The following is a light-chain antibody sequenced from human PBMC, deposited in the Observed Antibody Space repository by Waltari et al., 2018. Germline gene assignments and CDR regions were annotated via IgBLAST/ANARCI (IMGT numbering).Light chain of an antibody. V-gene: IGKV3-20*01. CDR2: GVS. J-gene: IGKJ1*01. CDR1: QSFSNTY. Sequence: IVLTQSPGTLSLSPGERATLSCRASQSFSNTYLAWYQQRPGQAPRLLIYGVSIRAAGIPDRFRGSGSGTDFTLTISRLEPEDFAVYYCQQYASSPPRTFGQGTKVEIK. CDR3: QQYASSPPRT.